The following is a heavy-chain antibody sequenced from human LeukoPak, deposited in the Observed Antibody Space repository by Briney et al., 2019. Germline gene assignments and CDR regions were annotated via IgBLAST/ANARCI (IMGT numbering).Heavy chain of an antibody. Sequence: SVLVSCKASGGTFSNYTISWVRQPPGQGLEWMGGIIPTFGAAKNAQKFQGRVTITADESTRTGYMELSSLRSEDTAVYSCAQVGRDGYNSHPGWGQGTLVTVSS. D-gene: IGHD5-24*01. V-gene: IGHV1-69*13. CDR2: IIPTFGAA. CDR3: AQVGRDGYNSHPG. J-gene: IGHJ4*02. CDR1: GGTFSNYT.